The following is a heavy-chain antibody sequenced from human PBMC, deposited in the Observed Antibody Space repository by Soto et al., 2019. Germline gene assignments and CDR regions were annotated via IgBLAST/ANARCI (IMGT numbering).Heavy chain of an antibody. CDR3: ARLNGYCVSTSCHGYYGMDV. Sequence: SETLSLTCAVYGGSFSGYYWSWIRQPPGKGLEWIGEINHSGSTNCNPSLKSRVTISVDTSKNQFSLKLSSVTAADTAVYYCARLNGYCVSTSCHGYYGMDVWGQGTTVTSSS. D-gene: IGHD2-2*03. CDR1: GGSFSGYY. J-gene: IGHJ6*02. CDR2: INHSGST. V-gene: IGHV4-34*01.